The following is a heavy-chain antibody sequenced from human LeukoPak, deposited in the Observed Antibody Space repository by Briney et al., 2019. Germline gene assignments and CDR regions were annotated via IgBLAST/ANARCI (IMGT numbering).Heavy chain of an antibody. D-gene: IGHD6-19*01. V-gene: IGHV4-39*07. CDR2: IYYSGST. CDR3: ARGFDYSSGSDYFDY. Sequence: SETLSLTCTVSGGSISSSSYYWGWIRQPPGKGLEGIGSIYYSGSTYYNPSLKSRVTISVDTSKNQFSLKLSSVTAADTAVYYCARGFDYSSGSDYFDYWGQGTLVTVSS. J-gene: IGHJ4*02. CDR1: GGSISSSSYY.